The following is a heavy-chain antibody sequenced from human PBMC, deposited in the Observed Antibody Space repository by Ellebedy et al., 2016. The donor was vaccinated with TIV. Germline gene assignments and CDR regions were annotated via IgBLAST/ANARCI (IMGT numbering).Heavy chain of an antibody. CDR3: ARRASYGDYAVQVNPWFDP. CDR2: IRQEGDEI. CDR1: GFNFSNYW. Sequence: GESLKISCAASGFNFSNYWMTWVRQAPGKGLEWVAKIRQEGDEIYYVESVKGRFTISRDNAKNSLFLQMNSLRVEDTAVYNCARRASYGDYAVQVNPWFDPWGQGTLVTVSS. J-gene: IGHJ5*02. V-gene: IGHV3-7*01. D-gene: IGHD4-17*01.